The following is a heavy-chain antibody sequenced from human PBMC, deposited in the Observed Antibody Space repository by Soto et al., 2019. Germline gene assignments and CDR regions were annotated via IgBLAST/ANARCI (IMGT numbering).Heavy chain of an antibody. V-gene: IGHV4-59*13. CDR2: IYYSGST. CDR3: ARDRSIAARWVNDRTKYYYYYYMDV. D-gene: IGHD6-6*01. Sequence: SETLSLTCTVSGGSISSYYWSWIRQPPGKGLEWIGYIYYSGSTNYNPSLKSRVTISVDTSKNQFSLKLSSVTAADTAVYYCARDRSIAARWVNDRTKYYYYYYMDVWGKGTTVT. CDR1: GGSISSYY. J-gene: IGHJ6*03.